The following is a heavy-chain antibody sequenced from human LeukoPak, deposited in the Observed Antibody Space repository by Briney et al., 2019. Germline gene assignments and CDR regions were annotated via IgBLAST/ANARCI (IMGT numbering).Heavy chain of an antibody. V-gene: IGHV3-21*01. Sequence: GGSLRLSCAASGFTFSSYSMNWVRQAPGKGLEWVSSISSSSSYIYYADSVKGRFTISRDNAKNSLYLQMNSLRAEDTAVYYCAREKIISGGWNNWGQGTLVTVSS. CDR2: ISSSSSYI. J-gene: IGHJ4*02. D-gene: IGHD6-19*01. CDR1: GFTFSSYS. CDR3: AREKIISGGWNN.